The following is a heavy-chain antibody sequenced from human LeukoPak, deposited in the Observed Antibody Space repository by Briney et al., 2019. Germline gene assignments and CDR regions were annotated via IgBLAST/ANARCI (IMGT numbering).Heavy chain of an antibody. CDR2: INHSGST. D-gene: IGHD3-10*01. V-gene: IGHV4-34*01. CDR1: GGSFSGYY. J-gene: IGHJ6*03. CDR3: ARGNYQYYYGSGSYRYYYYMDV. Sequence: PETLSLTCAVYGGSFSGYYWSWIRQPPGEGLEWIGEINHSGSTNYNPSLKSRVTISVDTSKNQFSLKLSSVTAADTAVYYCARGNYQYYYGSGSYRYYYYMDVWGKGTTVTVSS.